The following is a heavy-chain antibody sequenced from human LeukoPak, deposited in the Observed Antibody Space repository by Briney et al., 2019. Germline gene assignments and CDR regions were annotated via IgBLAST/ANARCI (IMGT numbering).Heavy chain of an antibody. CDR1: GFTFSSYW. CDR2: INSDGSST. D-gene: IGHD4-11*01. J-gene: IGHJ5*02. V-gene: IGHV3-74*01. CDR3: ARAEKSAYTAHNWFDP. Sequence: PGGSLRLSCAASGFTFSSYWMHWVRQAPGKGLVWVSRINSDGSSTSYADSVKGRFTISRDNAKNTLYLQMNSLRAEDTAVYYCARAEKSAYTAHNWFDPWGQGTLVTASS.